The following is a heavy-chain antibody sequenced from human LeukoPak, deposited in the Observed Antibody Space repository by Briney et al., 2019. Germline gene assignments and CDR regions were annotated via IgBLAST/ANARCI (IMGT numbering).Heavy chain of an antibody. CDR1: GFTFSSYG. D-gene: IGHD6-25*01. V-gene: IGHV3-30*18. J-gene: IGHJ3*02. CDR3: AKDLRLLNDAFDI. CDR2: ISYDGSNK. Sequence: PGRSLRLSCAASGFTFSSYGMHWVRQAPGKGLEWVAVISYDGSNKYYADSVKGRFTISRDNSKNTLYLQMNSLRAEDTAVYYCAKDLRLLNDAFDIWGQGTMVTVSS.